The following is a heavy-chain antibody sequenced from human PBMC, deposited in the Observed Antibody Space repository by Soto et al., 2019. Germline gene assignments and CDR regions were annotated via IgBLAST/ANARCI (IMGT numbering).Heavy chain of an antibody. D-gene: IGHD6-13*01. Sequence: PGGSLRLSCAASGFTFSSYAMSWVRQAPGKGLEWVSAISGTGGSTYYADSVKGRFTISRDNSKNTLYLQMNSLRAEDTAVYYCAKAPYSSSWSDNWFDPWGQGTLVTVSS. CDR1: GFTFSSYA. CDR3: AKAPYSSSWSDNWFDP. CDR2: ISGTGGST. J-gene: IGHJ5*02. V-gene: IGHV3-23*01.